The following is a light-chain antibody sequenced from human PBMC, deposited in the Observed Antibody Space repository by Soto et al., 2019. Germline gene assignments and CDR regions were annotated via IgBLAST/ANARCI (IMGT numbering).Light chain of an antibody. Sequence: DIQMPQSPSTLSASVGDRVTITCRASQSISSWLAWYQQKPGKAPKLLIYDASSLESVVPSRFSGSGSGTEFTLTISRLQPDDFATYYCQQYNSYWTFGQGTKVEIK. CDR1: QSISSW. CDR3: QQYNSYWT. V-gene: IGKV1-5*01. J-gene: IGKJ1*01. CDR2: DAS.